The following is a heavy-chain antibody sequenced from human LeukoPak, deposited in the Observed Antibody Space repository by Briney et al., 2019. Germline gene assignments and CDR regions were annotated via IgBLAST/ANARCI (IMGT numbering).Heavy chain of an antibody. J-gene: IGHJ3*02. CDR2: ISAYNGNT. Sequence: ASVKVSCKASGYTFTGYYMHWVRQAPGQGLEWMGWISAYNGNTNYAQKLQGRVTMTTDTSTSTAYMELRSLRSDDTAVYYCARDLTVVTDYDAFDIWGQGTMVTVSS. CDR1: GYTFTGYY. D-gene: IGHD4-23*01. V-gene: IGHV1-18*04. CDR3: ARDLTVVTDYDAFDI.